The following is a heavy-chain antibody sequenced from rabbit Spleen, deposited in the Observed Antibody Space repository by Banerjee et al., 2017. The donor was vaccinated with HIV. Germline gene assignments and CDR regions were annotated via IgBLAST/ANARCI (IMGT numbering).Heavy chain of an antibody. CDR3: ARDTGSSFSSYGMDL. J-gene: IGHJ6*01. D-gene: IGHD8-1*01. Sequence: YASWVNGRFTISSDNAQNTVDLQMNSLTAADTATYFCARDTGSSFSSYGMDLWGPGTLVTVS. V-gene: IGHV1S8*01.